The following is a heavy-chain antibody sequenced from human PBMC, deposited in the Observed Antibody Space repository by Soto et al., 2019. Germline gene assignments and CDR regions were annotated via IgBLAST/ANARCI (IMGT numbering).Heavy chain of an antibody. CDR2: ISASNGNT. Sequence: QVPLVQSGAEVKKPGASVKVSCKASGYTFTSYGISWVRQAPGQGLEWRGWISASNGNTNYAQKLQGRVTMTTDTSTSTAYMELRSVSSDDAAVYYWARVGIYCTNGVCPHDAFDIWGQGRMVTVYS. CDR1: GYTFTSYG. V-gene: IGHV1-18*04. J-gene: IGHJ3*02. D-gene: IGHD2-8*01. CDR3: ARVGIYCTNGVCPHDAFDI.